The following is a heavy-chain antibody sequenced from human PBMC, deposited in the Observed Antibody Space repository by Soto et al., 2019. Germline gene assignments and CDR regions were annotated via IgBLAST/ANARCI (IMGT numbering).Heavy chain of an antibody. CDR1: GGTFSSYA. D-gene: IGHD2-15*01. V-gene: IGHV1-69*13. CDR3: ASTYCSGGSCYYYYGMDV. CDR2: IIPIFGTA. Sequence: ASVKVSCKASGGTFSSYAISWVRQAPGQGLEWMGGIIPIFGTANYAQKFQGRVTITADESTSTAYMELSSLRSEDTAVYYCASTYCSGGSCYYYYGMDVWGQGTTVTVSS. J-gene: IGHJ6*02.